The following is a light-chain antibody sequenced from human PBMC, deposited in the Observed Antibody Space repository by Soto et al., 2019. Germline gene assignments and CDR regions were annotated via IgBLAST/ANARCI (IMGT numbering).Light chain of an antibody. J-gene: IGLJ1*01. Sequence: QSVLIQPASVSGSPGQSITISCTGTSSDVGGSNYVSWYQHHPHRAPKLLIYEVSYRPSGVSNRFSGPNSGNTASLAITGLQAEDEADYFCQSYDSSLSGYVFGTGTKVTVL. CDR3: QSYDSSLSGYV. CDR2: EVS. V-gene: IGLV2-14*01. CDR1: SSDVGGSNY.